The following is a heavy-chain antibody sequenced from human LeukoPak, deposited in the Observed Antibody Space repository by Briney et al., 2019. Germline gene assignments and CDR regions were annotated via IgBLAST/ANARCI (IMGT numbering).Heavy chain of an antibody. D-gene: IGHD5-18*01. J-gene: IGHJ4*02. CDR1: GYSLTEIS. CDR3: ARDSGYSYGSPDY. Sequence: ASVKVSCKVSGYSLTEISMHWVRQAPGKGPEWMGGFDPEDRETIYAQNFQGRVTMTEDTSTDTAYMELSSLRSEDTAVYYCARDSGYSYGSPDYWGQGTLVTVSS. V-gene: IGHV1-24*01. CDR2: FDPEDRET.